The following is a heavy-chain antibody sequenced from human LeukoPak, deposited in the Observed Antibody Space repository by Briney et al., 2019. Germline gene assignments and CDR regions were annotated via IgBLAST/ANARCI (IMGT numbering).Heavy chain of an antibody. CDR3: ARHMTVYGSGSQNFDY. D-gene: IGHD3-10*01. V-gene: IGHV4-59*08. J-gene: IGHJ4*02. Sequence: PSETLSLTCTVSGGSISSYYWSWIRQPPGKGLEWIGYIYYSGSTNYNPSLKSRVTISVDTSKNQFSLKLSSVTAADTAVYYCARHMTVYGSGSQNFDYWGQGTLVTVSS. CDR1: GGSISSYY. CDR2: IYYSGST.